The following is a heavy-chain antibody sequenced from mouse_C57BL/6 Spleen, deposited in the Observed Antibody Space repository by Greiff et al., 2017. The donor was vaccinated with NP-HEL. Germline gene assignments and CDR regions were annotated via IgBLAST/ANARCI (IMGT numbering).Heavy chain of an antibody. Sequence: VQLQQSGAELVKPGASVKMSCKASGYTFTSYWITWVKQRPGQGLEWIGDIYPGSGSTNYNEKFKSKATLTVDTSSSTAYMQLSSLTSEDSAVYYSAKLEGGSRAADCDMDYWGQGTSVTVSS. CDR1: GYTFTSYW. CDR3: AKLEGGSRAADCDMDY. V-gene: IGHV1-55*01. D-gene: IGHD1-3*01. CDR2: IYPGSGST. J-gene: IGHJ4*01.